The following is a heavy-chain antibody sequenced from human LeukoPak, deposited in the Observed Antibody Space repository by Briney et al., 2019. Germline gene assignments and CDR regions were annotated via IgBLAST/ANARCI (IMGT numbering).Heavy chain of an antibody. Sequence: SETLSLTCAVSGYSISSGYYWGWLRQPPGTGLEWIGSIYHSGSTYYNPSLKSRVTISVDTSKNQFSLKLSSVTAADTAVYYCAREIYCSSTSCQGYYYMDVWGKGTTATVSS. V-gene: IGHV4-38-2*02. CDR2: IYHSGST. CDR1: GYSISSGYY. J-gene: IGHJ6*03. CDR3: AREIYCSSTSCQGYYYMDV. D-gene: IGHD2-2*01.